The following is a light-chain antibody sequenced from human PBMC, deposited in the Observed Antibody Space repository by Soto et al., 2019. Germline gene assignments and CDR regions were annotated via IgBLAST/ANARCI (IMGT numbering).Light chain of an antibody. Sequence: DIQMTQSTYTLSTSVGDRVTITCRASQSISHLLAWYQQKPGKAPKLLIYDASSLEGGVPSRFSGSGSGTEFTLTISSLHPDDFATYYCQQYNSNPPWTFGQGTKVDIK. CDR3: QQYNSNPPWT. CDR1: QSISHL. V-gene: IGKV1-5*01. CDR2: DAS. J-gene: IGKJ1*01.